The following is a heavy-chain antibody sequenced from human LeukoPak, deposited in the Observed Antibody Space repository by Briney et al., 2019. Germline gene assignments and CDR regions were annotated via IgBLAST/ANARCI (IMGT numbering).Heavy chain of an antibody. CDR3: AREKVYSSSWQYYYYYGMDV. Sequence: ASVKVTCKASGYTFTGYYMHWVRQAPGQGLEWMGWINPNSGGTNYAQKFQGRVTMTRDTSISTAYMELSRLRSDDTAVYYCAREKVYSSSWQYYYYYGMDVWGQGTTVTVS. CDR1: GYTFTGYY. V-gene: IGHV1-2*02. CDR2: INPNSGGT. D-gene: IGHD6-13*01. J-gene: IGHJ6*02.